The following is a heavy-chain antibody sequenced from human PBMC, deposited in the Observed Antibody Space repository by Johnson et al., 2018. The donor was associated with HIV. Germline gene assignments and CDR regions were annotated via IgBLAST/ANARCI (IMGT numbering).Heavy chain of an antibody. CDR3: ARDLTYYNFWSGSWGDAFDI. CDR1: GFTFSSYV. D-gene: IGHD3-3*01. Sequence: VQLVESGGGLVQPGGSLRLSCAASGFTFSSYVLSWVRQAPGKGLAWVSSISGSGGSTYYADSVKGRFTISSDNSKNTLYLQMNSLRAEDTAIYYCARDLTYYNFWSGSWGDAFDIWGQGTMVTVSS. J-gene: IGHJ3*02. V-gene: IGHV3-23*04. CDR2: ISGSGGST.